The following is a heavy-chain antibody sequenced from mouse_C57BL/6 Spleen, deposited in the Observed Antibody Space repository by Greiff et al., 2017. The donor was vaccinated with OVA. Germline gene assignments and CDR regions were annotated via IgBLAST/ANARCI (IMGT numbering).Heavy chain of an antibody. CDR2: IDPNSGGT. V-gene: IGHV1-72*01. CDR1: GYTFTSYW. CDR3: ARDSSGYAWFAY. J-gene: IGHJ3*01. D-gene: IGHD3-2*02. Sequence: VQLQQPGAELVKPGASVKLSCKASGYTFTSYWMHWVKQRPGRGLEWIGRIDPNSGGTKYNQKFKGKATLTVDKPSSTAYMQLSSLTSEDSAVYYCARDSSGYAWFAYWGQGTLVTVSA.